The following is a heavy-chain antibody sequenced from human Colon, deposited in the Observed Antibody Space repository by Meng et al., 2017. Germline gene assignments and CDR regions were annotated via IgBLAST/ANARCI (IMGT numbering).Heavy chain of an antibody. V-gene: IGHV4-30-4*01. Sequence: QVQLQESGPGLVRPSQTLSLTCTVSSGSISSGDYYWSWIRQPPGKGLEWIGYFYYSGSTYYNPSLKSRVTISVDKSNNQFSLKLSSVTAADTAVYYCARAGWERPERSWGQGTLVTVSS. J-gene: IGHJ5*02. CDR2: FYYSGST. CDR3: ARAGWERPERS. D-gene: IGHD1-26*01. CDR1: SGSISSGDYY.